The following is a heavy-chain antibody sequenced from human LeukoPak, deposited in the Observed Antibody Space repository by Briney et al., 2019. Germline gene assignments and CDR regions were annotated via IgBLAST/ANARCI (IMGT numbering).Heavy chain of an antibody. CDR1: GGSISSYY. CDR3: ARVVARGVIRWFDP. V-gene: IGHV4-59*01. CDR2: IYYSGST. J-gene: IGHJ5*02. Sequence: SETLSLTCTVSGGSISSYYWSWIRQPPGKGLEWIGYIYYSGSTNYNPSLKSRVTISVDTSKNQFSLKLSSVTAADTAVYYCARVVARGVIRWFDPWGQGTLVTVSS. D-gene: IGHD3-10*01.